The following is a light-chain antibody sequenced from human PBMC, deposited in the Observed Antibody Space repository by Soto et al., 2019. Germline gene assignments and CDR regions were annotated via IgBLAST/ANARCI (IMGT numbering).Light chain of an antibody. CDR3: AAWDDSLSGPV. J-gene: IGLJ2*01. V-gene: IGLV1-47*02. CDR1: SSNIGGNY. Sequence: QLVLTQPPSASGTPGQRVIITCSGSSSNIGGNYVYWYQQLPGTAPKLLIYTNGQRPSGVPDRFSGSKSGTSASLAISGLRSEDEADYYCAAWDDSLSGPVFGGGTKLTVL. CDR2: TNG.